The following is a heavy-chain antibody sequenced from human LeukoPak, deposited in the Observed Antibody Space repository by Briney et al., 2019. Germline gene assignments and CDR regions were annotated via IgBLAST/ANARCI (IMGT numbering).Heavy chain of an antibody. V-gene: IGHV3-13*01. J-gene: IGHJ3*02. CDR3: AVAGRGDAFDI. CDR2: IGTAGDT. D-gene: IGHD6-19*01. Sequence: GGSLRLSCAASGFTFSSYDMHWVRQATGKGLEWVSAIGTAGDTYYPGSVKGRFTISRENAKNSLYLQMNSLRAGDTAVYYCAVAGRGDAFDIWGQGTMVTVSS. CDR1: GFTFSSYD.